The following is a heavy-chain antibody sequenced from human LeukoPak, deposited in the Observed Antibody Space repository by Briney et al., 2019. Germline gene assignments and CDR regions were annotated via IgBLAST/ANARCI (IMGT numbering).Heavy chain of an antibody. J-gene: IGHJ4*02. Sequence: ASVKVSCKASGYTFTGYYMHWVRQAPGQGLEWMGWINPNSGGTNNAQKFQGRVTMTRDTSISTAYMELSRLRSDDTAVYYCAREDSTGYSSLDYWGQGTLVTVSS. CDR1: GYTFTGYY. D-gene: IGHD3-22*01. CDR3: AREDSTGYSSLDY. CDR2: INPNSGGT. V-gene: IGHV1-2*02.